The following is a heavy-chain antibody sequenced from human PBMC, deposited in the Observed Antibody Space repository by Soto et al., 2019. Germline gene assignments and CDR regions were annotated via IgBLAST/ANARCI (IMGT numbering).Heavy chain of an antibody. CDR1: GFTFSSYA. CDR2: ISGSGGST. V-gene: IGHV3-23*01. Sequence: GGSLRLSCAASGFTFSSYAMSWVRQAPGKGLEWVSAISGSGGSTYYADSVKGRFTISRDNSKNTLYLQMNSLRAEDTAVYYCATLTIFGVVIIRGFDYWGQGTLVTVSS. CDR3: ATLTIFGVVIIRGFDY. D-gene: IGHD3-3*01. J-gene: IGHJ4*02.